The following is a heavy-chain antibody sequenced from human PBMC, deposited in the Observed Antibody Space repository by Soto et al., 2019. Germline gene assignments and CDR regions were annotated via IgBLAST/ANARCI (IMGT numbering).Heavy chain of an antibody. CDR1: GFPFGDFG. CDR2: IRSKGYGGTT. Sequence: LRLSCTGSGFPFGDFGMSWFRQAPGKGLEWLSFIRSKGYGGTTESAASVRGRFITSRDDSKSIAYLQMNSLKTEDTAVYYCASLTSWSQEYYYGMDVWGQGTTVTVSS. V-gene: IGHV3-49*03. D-gene: IGHD2-2*01. CDR3: ASLTSWSQEYYYGMDV. J-gene: IGHJ6*02.